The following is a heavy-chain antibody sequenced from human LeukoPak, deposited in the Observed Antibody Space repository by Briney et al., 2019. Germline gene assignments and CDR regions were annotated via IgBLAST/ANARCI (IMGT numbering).Heavy chain of an antibody. Sequence: SETLSLTCTVSGGSISSYYWSWIRQPPGKGLEWIGYIYYSGSTNYNPSLKSRVTISVDTSKNQFSLKLSSVTAADTAVYYCASTTMVRGVMYEEGFDYWGQGTLVTVSS. CDR1: GGSISSYY. V-gene: IGHV4-59*08. D-gene: IGHD3-10*01. CDR3: ASTTMVRGVMYEEGFDY. CDR2: IYYSGST. J-gene: IGHJ4*02.